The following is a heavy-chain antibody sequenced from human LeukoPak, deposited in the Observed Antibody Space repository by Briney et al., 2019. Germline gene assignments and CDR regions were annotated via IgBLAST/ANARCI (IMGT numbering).Heavy chain of an antibody. CDR3: ARAWWFGEDAFDI. CDR2: IYSGGST. CDR1: GFTVSINY. Sequence: GGSLRLSCAASGFTVSINYMSWVRQAPGKGLEGVSVIYSGGSTYYADSVKGRFTISRHNSKNTLYLQMNSLRAEDTAVYYCARAWWFGEDAFDIWGQGTMVTVSS. V-gene: IGHV3-53*01. D-gene: IGHD3-10*01. J-gene: IGHJ3*02.